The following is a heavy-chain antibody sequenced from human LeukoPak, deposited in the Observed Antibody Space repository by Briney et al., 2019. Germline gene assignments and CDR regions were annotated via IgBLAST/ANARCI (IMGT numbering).Heavy chain of an antibody. V-gene: IGHV3-23*01. CDR1: GFTFSSYA. Sequence: GGSLRLSCAASGFTFSSYAMSWVRQAPGKGLEWVSAISGSGSSTYYADSVKGRFTISRDNSKNTLYLQMNSLRAEDTAIYYCAKHRIAVAGRYFDYWGQGTLVTVSS. CDR3: AKHRIAVAGRYFDY. J-gene: IGHJ4*02. CDR2: ISGSGSST. D-gene: IGHD6-19*01.